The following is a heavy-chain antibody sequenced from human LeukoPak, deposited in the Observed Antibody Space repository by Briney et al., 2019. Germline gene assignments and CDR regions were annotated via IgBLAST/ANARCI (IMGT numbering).Heavy chain of an antibody. CDR3: ATSVKMPTIVH. D-gene: IGHD5-24*01. CDR2: INPSGGST. CDR1: GYTFTTYY. J-gene: IGHJ4*02. Sequence: ASVKVSCKASGYTFTTYYMHWVRQAPGQGLQWMGIINPSGGSTSYAQKFQGRVTMTRDTSTSTVYMELSSLRSDDTAIYYCATSVKMPTIVHWGQGTLVTVSS. V-gene: IGHV1-46*03.